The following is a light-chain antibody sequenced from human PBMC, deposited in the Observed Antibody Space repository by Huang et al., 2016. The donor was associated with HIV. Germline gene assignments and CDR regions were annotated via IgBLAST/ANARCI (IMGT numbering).Light chain of an antibody. Sequence: DIQMTQSPSSLSASVGDRVTITCRASQSISSYLNWYQQKPGKAPKLLIYAASSLQSGVPSRYSGSRSGTEFTLTISRLQPKDFATYYCQQSYSTLRYTFGQGTKLEIK. V-gene: IGKV1-39*01. CDR1: QSISSY. CDR3: QQSYSTLRYT. CDR2: AAS. J-gene: IGKJ2*01.